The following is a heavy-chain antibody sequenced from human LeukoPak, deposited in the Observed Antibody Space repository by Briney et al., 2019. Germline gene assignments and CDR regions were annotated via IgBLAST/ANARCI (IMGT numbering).Heavy chain of an antibody. CDR1: GGSISSYY. Sequence: SETLSLTCTVSGGSISSYYWSWLRQPPGKGLEWIGYIYYSGSTNYNPSLKSRVTISVDTSKNQFSLKLSSVTAADTAVYYCARAPGGYSYGYGVNWFDPWGQGTLVTVSS. V-gene: IGHV4-59*01. J-gene: IGHJ5*02. CDR3: ARAPGGYSYGYGVNWFDP. D-gene: IGHD5-18*01. CDR2: IYYSGST.